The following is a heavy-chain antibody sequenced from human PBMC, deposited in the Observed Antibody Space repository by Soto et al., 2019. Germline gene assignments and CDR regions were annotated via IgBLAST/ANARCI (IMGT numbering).Heavy chain of an antibody. CDR2: IYSGGST. CDR3: AREGVVAASD. CDR1: GFTVSSNY. V-gene: IGHV3-66*01. D-gene: IGHD2-15*01. J-gene: IGHJ4*02. Sequence: EVQLVESGGGLVQPGGSLRLSCAASGFTVSSNYMSWVRQAPGKGLEWVSVIYSGGSTNYADSVKGRFTISRDNSKNTLYLQMNRRSAEDTAVYYCAREGVVAASDWGQGTLVTVSS.